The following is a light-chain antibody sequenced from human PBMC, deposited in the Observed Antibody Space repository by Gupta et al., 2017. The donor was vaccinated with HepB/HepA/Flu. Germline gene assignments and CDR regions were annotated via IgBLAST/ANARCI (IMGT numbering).Light chain of an antibody. CDR3: QQYYSTPCS. CDR2: WAS. Sequence: DIVMTQSPASLAVSLGERATIICKSSQSVLYSSNNKNYLAWYQQKPGQPPKLLIYWASTRESGVPDRFSGSGSGTDFTLTISSLQAEDVAVYYCQQYYSTPCSFGQGTKLEIK. CDR1: QSVLYSSNNKNY. V-gene: IGKV4-1*01. J-gene: IGKJ2*04.